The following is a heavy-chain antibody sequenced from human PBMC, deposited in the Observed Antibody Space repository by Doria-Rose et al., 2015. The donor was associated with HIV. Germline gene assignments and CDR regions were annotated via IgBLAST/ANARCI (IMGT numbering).Heavy chain of an antibody. CDR2: IFSDDER. D-gene: IGHD6-13*01. Sequence: QVTLKESGPVLVKPTETLTLTCTVSGVSLSSPGMGVSWIRQPPGKALEWLAYIFSDDERSSKSSLKSRLTISMGTSKSQVVLTMTDMDPVDTATYYCARIKSSRWYHKYYFDFWGQGTLVIVSA. CDR1: GVSLSSPGMG. CDR3: ARIKSSRWYHKYYFDF. J-gene: IGHJ4*02. V-gene: IGHV2-26*01.